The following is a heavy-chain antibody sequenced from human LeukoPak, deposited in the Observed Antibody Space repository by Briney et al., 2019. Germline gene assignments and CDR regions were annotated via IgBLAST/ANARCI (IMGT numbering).Heavy chain of an antibody. Sequence: ASVKVSCKASGYTFTGYYMHWVRQAPGQGLEWMGWINPNSGGTNYAQKFQGRVTMTRDTSISTAYMELSRLRSDDTAVYYCTATHGYCSSTSCYTFDHWGRGTLVTVSS. CDR3: TATHGYCSSTSCYTFDH. CDR1: GYTFTGYY. CDR2: INPNSGGT. J-gene: IGHJ4*02. V-gene: IGHV1-2*02. D-gene: IGHD2-2*02.